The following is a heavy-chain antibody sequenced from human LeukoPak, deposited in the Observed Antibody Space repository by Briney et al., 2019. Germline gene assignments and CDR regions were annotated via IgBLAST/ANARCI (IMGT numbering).Heavy chain of an antibody. J-gene: IGHJ5*02. CDR3: ARIPAGFPNWFDT. CDR2: IYHSGST. V-gene: IGHV4-30-2*01. Sequence: SQTLSLTCAVSGGSISSGGYSWIWIRQPPGKGLEWIGYIYHSGSTFYNPSLQSRLTISADTSKGQFSLNLSSMTATDTAVYYCARIPAGFPNWFDTWGRGMLVTVSS. CDR1: GGSISSGGYS.